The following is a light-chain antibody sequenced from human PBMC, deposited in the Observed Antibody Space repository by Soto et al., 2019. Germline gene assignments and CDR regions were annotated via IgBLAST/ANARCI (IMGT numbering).Light chain of an antibody. V-gene: IGLV1-51*01. CDR3: ATWDDDLYTPI. Sequence: QAVLTQPPSVSAAPGQKVTISCSGSSSNIGNNFVTWYQQLPGTAPKLLIYDNNKRPSGVPDRFSGSKSGTSASLAITGLRSDDEADYYCATWDDDLYTPIIGGGTKVTVL. J-gene: IGLJ2*01. CDR2: DNN. CDR1: SSNIGNNF.